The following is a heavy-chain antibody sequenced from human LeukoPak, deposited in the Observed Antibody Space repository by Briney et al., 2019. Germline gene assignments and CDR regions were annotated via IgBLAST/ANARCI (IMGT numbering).Heavy chain of an antibody. CDR3: ARSGSSGARAHFQH. D-gene: IGHD6-19*01. J-gene: IGHJ1*01. CDR1: GYTFTGYY. CDR2: INPNSGGT. Sequence: GASVKASCKACGYTFTGYYMHWVRQAPGQGLEWMGWINPNSGGTNYAQKFQGRVTVTRDTSISTAYMELSRLRSDDTAVYYSARSGSSGARAHFQHWGQGTLVTVSS. V-gene: IGHV1-2*02.